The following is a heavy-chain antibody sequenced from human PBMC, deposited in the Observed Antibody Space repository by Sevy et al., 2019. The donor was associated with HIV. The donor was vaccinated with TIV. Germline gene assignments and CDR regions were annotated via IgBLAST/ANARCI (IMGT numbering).Heavy chain of an antibody. D-gene: IGHD1-26*01. Sequence: GGSLRLSCAASGFTFSSYSMNWVRQAPGKGLEWVSSISSSSSYIYYADSVKGRFTISRVNAKNSLYLQMNSLRAEDTAVYYCARGRGRGWFDPWGQGTLVTVSS. V-gene: IGHV3-21*01. J-gene: IGHJ5*02. CDR2: ISSSSSYI. CDR3: ARGRGRGWFDP. CDR1: GFTFSSYS.